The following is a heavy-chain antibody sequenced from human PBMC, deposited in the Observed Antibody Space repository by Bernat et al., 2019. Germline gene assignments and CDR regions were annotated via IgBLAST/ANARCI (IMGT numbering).Heavy chain of an antibody. CDR2: INHGGSF. CDR3: ARGGCSAGDCWYYYDS. CDR1: GGSFSGHY. V-gene: IGHV4-34*02. J-gene: IGHJ4*02. Sequence: QVRLQQWGAGLLKASETLSLTCAVYGGSFSGHYWTWIRQSPGKGLEWIGEINHGGSFAYNPSLSSRVNVSIETSKKQFSLKLISVTAADTAVYYCARGGCSAGDCWYYYDSWGQGIPVTVSS. D-gene: IGHD2-21*02.